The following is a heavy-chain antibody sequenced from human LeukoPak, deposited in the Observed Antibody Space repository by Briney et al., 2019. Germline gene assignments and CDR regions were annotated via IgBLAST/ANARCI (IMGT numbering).Heavy chain of an antibody. D-gene: IGHD1-26*01. Sequence: GGSLRLSCAASGFTLNNYWMHWVRQAPGKGLVWVLRINVDGSSISYADSVKGRFTISRDNARNTLYLQMNSLRAEDTAVYYCTRIKWDLTYFDYWGQGTLVTASS. CDR3: TRIKWDLTYFDY. V-gene: IGHV3-74*01. J-gene: IGHJ4*02. CDR1: GFTLNNYW. CDR2: INVDGSSI.